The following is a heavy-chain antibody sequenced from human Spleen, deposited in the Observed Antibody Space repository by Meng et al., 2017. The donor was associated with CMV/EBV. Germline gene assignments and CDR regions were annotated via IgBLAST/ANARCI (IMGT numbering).Heavy chain of an antibody. CDR1: GGSISSGGYS. V-gene: IGHV4-31*03. D-gene: IGHD1-26*01. CDR3: ARGLWELPVGY. CDR2: IYYSGST. J-gene: IGHJ4*02. Sequence: NVSGGSISSGGYSWSWIRRHPGKGLEWIGYIYYSGSTYYNPSLKSRVNISVDTSKNQFSPKLSSVTAADTAVYYCARGLWELPVGYWGQGTLVTVSS.